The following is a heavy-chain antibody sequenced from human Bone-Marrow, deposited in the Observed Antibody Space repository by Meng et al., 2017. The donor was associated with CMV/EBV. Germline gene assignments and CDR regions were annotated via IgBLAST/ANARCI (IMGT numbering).Heavy chain of an antibody. CDR1: GGSISSNY. Sequence: PQDPAHTLVNPSEPPPLTCSVSGGSISSNYWIWLRQPPGKGLAWIGRIYTRGSTNYNPSLKSRVTMSVDTSKNQFSLKLSSVTAADTAVYYCARDLDSSGYFYWYFDLWGRGTLVTVSS. J-gene: IGHJ2*01. CDR2: IYTRGST. D-gene: IGHD3-22*01. CDR3: ARDLDSSGYFYWYFDL. V-gene: IGHV4-4*07.